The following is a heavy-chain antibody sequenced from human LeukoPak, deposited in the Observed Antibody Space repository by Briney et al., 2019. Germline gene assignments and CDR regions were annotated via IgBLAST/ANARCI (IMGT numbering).Heavy chain of an antibody. CDR3: ARVLAVAGYYGMDV. D-gene: IGHD6-19*01. J-gene: IGHJ6*02. Sequence: SETLSLTCSVSSGFISSYYWTWIRQPPGKGLEWIGYIYYSGSTNYNPSLKSRVTISVDTSKNQFSLKLSSVTAADTAVYYCARVLAVAGYYGMDVWGQGTTVTVSS. V-gene: IGHV4-59*01. CDR2: IYYSGST. CDR1: SGFISSYY.